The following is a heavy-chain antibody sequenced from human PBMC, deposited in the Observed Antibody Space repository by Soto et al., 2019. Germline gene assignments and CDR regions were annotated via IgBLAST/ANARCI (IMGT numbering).Heavy chain of an antibody. CDR1: GYSFTTHW. J-gene: IGHJ4*02. CDR2: SYPGDSDT. CDR3: ARGGDRGGYDWRVFDY. V-gene: IGHV5-51*01. Sequence: EVQLVQSGAEVKKPGESLKIPCKGSGYSFTTHWIGWVRQMPGKGLEWMGISYPGDSDTKYSPSFQGQVPISADKSISTAYLQWSRLKASDTAMYYCARGGDRGGYDWRVFDYWGQGTLVTVSS. D-gene: IGHD5-12*01.